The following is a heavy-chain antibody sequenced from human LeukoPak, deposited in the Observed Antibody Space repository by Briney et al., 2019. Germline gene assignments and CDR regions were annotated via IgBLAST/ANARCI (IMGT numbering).Heavy chain of an antibody. D-gene: IGHD3-16*01. V-gene: IGHV3-11*04. J-gene: IGHJ4*02. CDR1: GFTFTDHY. CDR2: ISSGGDII. Sequence: PGGSLRLSCAASGFTFTDHYMSWVRQAPGKGLEWVSYISSGGDIIYYADSVKGRFTISRDNAKNSLFLQMNSLRAGDTAVYYCARIRGDYYLDYWGQGTLVTVSS. CDR3: ARIRGDYYLDY.